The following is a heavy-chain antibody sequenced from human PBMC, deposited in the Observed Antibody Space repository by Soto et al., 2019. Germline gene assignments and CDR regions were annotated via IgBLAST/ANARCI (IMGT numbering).Heavy chain of an antibody. CDR3: ARFAYYYGSGRSDY. CDR1: CGSFSDYY. CDR2: INHSGNT. V-gene: IGHV4-34*01. J-gene: IGHJ4*02. D-gene: IGHD3-10*01. Sequence: LSLTCAVYCGSFSDYYWTWIRQPPGKALEWIGEINHSGNTNYNPSLKSRVTISVDTSKNQFSLRLSSVTAADTAVYYCARFAYYYGSGRSDYWGQGTLVTVSS.